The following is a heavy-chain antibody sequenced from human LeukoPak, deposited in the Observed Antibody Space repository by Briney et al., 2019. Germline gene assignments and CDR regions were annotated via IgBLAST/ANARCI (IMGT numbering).Heavy chain of an antibody. CDR3: ASSSSCGGDCYAHYYYGMDV. D-gene: IGHD2-21*02. CDR2: IYSGGST. V-gene: IGHV3-66*01. Sequence: GGSLRLSCAASGFTVSSNYMSWVRQAPGKGLEWVSVIYSGGSTYYADSVKGRFTISRDNSKNTLYLQMNSLRAEDTAVYYCASSSSCGGDCYAHYYYGMDVWAKGPRSPSP. J-gene: IGHJ6*02. CDR1: GFTVSSNY.